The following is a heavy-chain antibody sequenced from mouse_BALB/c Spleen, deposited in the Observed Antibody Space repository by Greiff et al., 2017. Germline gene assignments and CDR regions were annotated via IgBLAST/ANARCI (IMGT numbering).Heavy chain of an antibody. CDR3: ARELYYYGSSSHWYFDV. CDR2: IWAGGST. Sequence: QVHVKQSGPGLVAPSQSLSITCTDSGFSLTSYGVHWVRQPPGKGLEWLGVIWAGGSTNYNSALMSRLSISKDNSKSQVFLKMNSLQTDDTAMYYCARELYYYGSSSHWYFDVWGAGTTVTVSS. D-gene: IGHD1-1*01. V-gene: IGHV2-9*02. J-gene: IGHJ1*01. CDR1: GFSLTSYG.